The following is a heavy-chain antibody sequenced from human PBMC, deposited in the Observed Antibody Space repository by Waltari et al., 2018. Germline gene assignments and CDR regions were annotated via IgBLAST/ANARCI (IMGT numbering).Heavy chain of an antibody. D-gene: IGHD3-22*01. Sequence: EVQLVQSGAEVIKPGESLKLSCKGSGYSFTSSWIGWVRHMPGKGLEWMGIINASDSNTRDSPSVKGQITISADKSNSTVYLQWSSLKAEDTAMYYCARTKYYDSSGSFDYWGQGTLVTVSS. CDR3: ARTKYYDSSGSFDY. J-gene: IGHJ4*02. V-gene: IGHV5-51*03. CDR2: INASDSNT. CDR1: GYSFTSSW.